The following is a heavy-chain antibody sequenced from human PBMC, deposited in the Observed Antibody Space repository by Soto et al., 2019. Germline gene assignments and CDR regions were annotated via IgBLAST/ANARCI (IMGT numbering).Heavy chain of an antibody. CDR1: GGSVTSSSYY. J-gene: IGHJ4*02. D-gene: IGHD1-26*01. Sequence: PSETLSLTCTVSGGSVTSSSYYWSWIRQPPGKGLEWIGYISTSGNTNYNPSLKSRVTISVDTSKNQFSLKLSSVTAADTAVYYCATIGIVGATSVDYWGQGILVTV. CDR3: ATIGIVGATSVDY. CDR2: ISTSGNT. V-gene: IGHV4-61*01.